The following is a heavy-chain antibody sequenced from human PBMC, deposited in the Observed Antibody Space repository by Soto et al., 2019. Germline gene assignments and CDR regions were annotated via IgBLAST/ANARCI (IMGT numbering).Heavy chain of an antibody. V-gene: IGHV3-21*06. CDR3: ARGRFGDYYDGSGYCDY. J-gene: IGHJ4*02. CDR1: GFALSNFD. CDR2: ISSSSSYV. D-gene: IGHD3-22*01. Sequence: GGSLRLSCVASGFALSNFDMNWVRQAPGRGLEWVSSISSSSSYVYYADSLKGRFTISRDNAKNSLYLQMNGLRAEDTAVYYCARGRFGDYYDGSGYCDYWGQGTLVTVSS.